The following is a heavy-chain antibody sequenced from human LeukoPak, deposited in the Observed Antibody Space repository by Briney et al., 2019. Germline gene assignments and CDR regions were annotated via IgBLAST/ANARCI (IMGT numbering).Heavy chain of an antibody. Sequence: PSETLSLTCTVSGGSISSGSYYWSWIRQPAGKGLEWIGRIYTSGSTHYNPSLKSRVTISVDTSKNQFSLKLSSVTAADTAVYYCARLTAAAATGVDYWGQGTLVTVSS. V-gene: IGHV4-61*02. CDR1: GGSISSGSYY. CDR2: IYTSGST. D-gene: IGHD6-13*01. J-gene: IGHJ4*02. CDR3: ARLTAAAATGVDY.